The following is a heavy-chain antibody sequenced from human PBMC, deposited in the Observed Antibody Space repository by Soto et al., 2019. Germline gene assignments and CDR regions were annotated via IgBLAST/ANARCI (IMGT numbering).Heavy chain of an antibody. CDR1: GYSFTSYW. Sequence: TGESLKISCKGSGYSFTSYWISWVRQMPGKGLEWMGRIDPSDSYTNYSPSLQGHVTISADKSISTAYLQWSSLKASDTAMYYCARRENYYDSSGYPAFGYWGQGTLVTVSS. V-gene: IGHV5-10-1*01. CDR2: IDPSDSYT. J-gene: IGHJ4*02. CDR3: ARRENYYDSSGYPAFGY. D-gene: IGHD3-22*01.